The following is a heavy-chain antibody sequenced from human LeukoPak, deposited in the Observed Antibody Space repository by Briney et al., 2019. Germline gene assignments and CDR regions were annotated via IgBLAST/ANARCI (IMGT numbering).Heavy chain of an antibody. CDR3: TRHLPGGYCSSTSCYEFDY. Sequence: LAGGSLRLSCAASGFTFSGSAMHWVRQASGKGLEWVGRIRSKANSYATAYAASVKGRFTISRDDSKNTAYLQMNSLKTEDTAVYYCTRHLPGGYCSSTSCYEFDYWGQGTLATVSS. CDR1: GFTFSGSA. V-gene: IGHV3-73*01. J-gene: IGHJ4*02. D-gene: IGHD2-2*01. CDR2: IRSKANSYAT.